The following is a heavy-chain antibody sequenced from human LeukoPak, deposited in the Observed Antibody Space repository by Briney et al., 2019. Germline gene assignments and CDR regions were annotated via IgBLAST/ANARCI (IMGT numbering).Heavy chain of an antibody. CDR2: IYPGDSDT. J-gene: IGHJ4*02. Sequence: GESLKISCKGSGYSFTCYWIGWVRQMPGKGLEWMGIIYPGDSDTRYSPSFQGQVTISADKSISTAYLQWSSLKASDTAMYYCARQRGWGVGDNSFDYWGQGTLVTVSA. D-gene: IGHD1-26*01. CDR1: GYSFTCYW. CDR3: ARQRGWGVGDNSFDY. V-gene: IGHV5-51*01.